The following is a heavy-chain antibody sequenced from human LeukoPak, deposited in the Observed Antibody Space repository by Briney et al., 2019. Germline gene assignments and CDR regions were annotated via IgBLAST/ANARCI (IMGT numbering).Heavy chain of an antibody. CDR1: GFTFSSYA. D-gene: IGHD1-7*01. Sequence: PGGSLRLSCAASGFTFSSYAMSWVRQAPGKGLEWVSAISGSGGSTYYADSVKGRFTISRDNAKNSLYLQMNSLRAEDTAIYYCAREDDWNYEDYWGQGTLVTVSS. V-gene: IGHV3-23*01. CDR2: ISGSGGST. CDR3: AREDDWNYEDY. J-gene: IGHJ4*02.